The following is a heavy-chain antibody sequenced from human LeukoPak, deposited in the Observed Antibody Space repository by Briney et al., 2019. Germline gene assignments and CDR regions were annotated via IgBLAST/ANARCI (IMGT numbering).Heavy chain of an antibody. V-gene: IGHV4-39*01. J-gene: IGHJ4*02. D-gene: IGHD6-13*01. CDR1: GASFSSSTYY. CDR3: ARHAGGISATGTRPFDY. Sequence: SETLSLTCTVSGASFSSSTYYWGWMRQPPGRGLEWIGSIYYSGSTYYNPSLKSRVTMSVDTSKNQFSLKLRSVTAADTAVYYCARHAGGISATGTRPFDYWGQGTLVTVSS. CDR2: IYYSGST.